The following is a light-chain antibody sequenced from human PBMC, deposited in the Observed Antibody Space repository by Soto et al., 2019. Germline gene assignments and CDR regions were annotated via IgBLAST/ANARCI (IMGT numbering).Light chain of an antibody. CDR1: QSVSSSY. J-gene: IGKJ3*01. V-gene: IGKV3-20*01. CDR2: GAS. Sequence: ENVLTQSPGTLSLSPGERATLSCRASQSVSSSYLAWYQQKPGQAPRLLIYGASSRATGIPDRFSGTGSGTHFSLTISRLEPEDFAVYYCQHYGSSALFGPGTKVDIK. CDR3: QHYGSSAL.